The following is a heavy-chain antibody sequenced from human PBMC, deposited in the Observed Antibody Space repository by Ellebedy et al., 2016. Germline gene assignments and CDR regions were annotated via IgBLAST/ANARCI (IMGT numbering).Heavy chain of an antibody. Sequence: SETLSLTCTVSGGSISSSSYYWGWIRQPPGKGLEWIGSIYYSGSTNYNPSLKSRVTISVDTSKNQFSLKLSSVTAADTAVYYCARQMVRGVTPVADGMDVWGQGTTVTVSS. CDR3: ARQMVRGVTPVADGMDV. CDR2: IYYSGST. V-gene: IGHV4-39*01. D-gene: IGHD3-10*01. J-gene: IGHJ6*02. CDR1: GGSISSSSYY.